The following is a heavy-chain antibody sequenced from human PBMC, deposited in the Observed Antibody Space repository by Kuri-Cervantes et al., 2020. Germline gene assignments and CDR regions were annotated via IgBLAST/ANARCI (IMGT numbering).Heavy chain of an antibody. CDR3: AKANWGSPFDY. CDR2: ITWNSGSI. CDR1: GFTFDANS. V-gene: IGHV3-9*01. J-gene: IGHJ4*02. D-gene: IGHD7-27*01. Sequence: GGSLRLSCAASGFTFDANSMHWVRQVPGKGLEWVSSITWNSGSIDYADSVRGRFTISRDNAKNSLYLQMNSLRAEDTALYYCAKANWGSPFDYWGRGTLVTVSS.